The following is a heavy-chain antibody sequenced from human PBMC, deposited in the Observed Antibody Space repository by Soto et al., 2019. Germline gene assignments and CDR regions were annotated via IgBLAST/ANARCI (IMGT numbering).Heavy chain of an antibody. D-gene: IGHD6-6*01. J-gene: IGHJ4*02. CDR2: IYYSGTT. V-gene: IGHV4-30-4*01. CDR3: ATVGSSMAVRPFDY. CDR1: GGSISSGDYY. Sequence: QVQLQESGPGLVKPSQTLSLTCTVSGGSISSGDYYWSWIRQPPGKGLEWIGYIYYSGTTYYNPSPKSRVTMSLDASKHQFSPKLSSVTAAGTAGYYCATVGSSMAVRPFDYWGQGTLVTVSS.